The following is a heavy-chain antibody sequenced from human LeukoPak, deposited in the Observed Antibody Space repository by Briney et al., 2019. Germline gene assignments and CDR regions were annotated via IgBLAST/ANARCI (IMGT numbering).Heavy chain of an antibody. CDR3: AKDPYGVRGVINYYYYGMDV. Sequence: GGSLRLSCAASGFTYRNYAMNWVRQAPGKGLEWVAGISSGGGATYYADSVKGRFTISRDNSKNTLYLQMNSLRAEDTAVYYCAKDPYGVRGVINYYYYGMDVWGQGTTVTVSS. D-gene: IGHD3-10*01. J-gene: IGHJ6*02. CDR1: GFTYRNYA. CDR2: ISSGGGAT. V-gene: IGHV3-23*01.